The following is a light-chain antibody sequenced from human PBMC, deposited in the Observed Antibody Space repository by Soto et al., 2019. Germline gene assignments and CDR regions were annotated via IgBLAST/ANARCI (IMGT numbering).Light chain of an antibody. CDR1: QDINNY. J-gene: IGKJ2*01. Sequence: DIQMTQSPSSLSASVGDRVIITCQASQDINNYLNWNQHKPGKAPNLLIYDASYLETGVPSRFSGSGSGTNFTFTISSLQPEDVATYYCQQFDNLLLYTFGQGTKLEIK. CDR3: QQFDNLLLYT. CDR2: DAS. V-gene: IGKV1-33*01.